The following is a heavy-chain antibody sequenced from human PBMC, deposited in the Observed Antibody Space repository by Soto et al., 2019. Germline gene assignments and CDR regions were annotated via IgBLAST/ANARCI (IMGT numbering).Heavy chain of an antibody. CDR3: ARHVPQGGAFDI. CDR2: IYYSGST. Sequence: SETLSLTCTVSGGSISSYYWSWIPQPPGKGLEWIGYIYYSGSTNYNPSLKSRVTISVDTSKNQFSLKLSSVTAADTAVYYCARHVPQGGAFDIWGQGTMVTVSS. CDR1: GGSISSYY. V-gene: IGHV4-59*01. D-gene: IGHD2-15*01. J-gene: IGHJ3*02.